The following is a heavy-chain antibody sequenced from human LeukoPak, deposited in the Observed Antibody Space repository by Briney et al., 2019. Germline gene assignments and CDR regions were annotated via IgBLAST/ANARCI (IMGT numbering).Heavy chain of an antibody. V-gene: IGHV3-66*01. CDR3: ARDTDY. Sequence: GGSLRLSCAASGFTFSSYSMNWVRQAPGKGLEWVSLLNSGGSAYYADSVKGRFTISRDTSKNTLYLQMNSLRAEDTAVYYCARDTDYWGQGTLVTVSS. CDR1: GFTFSSYS. J-gene: IGHJ4*02. CDR2: LNSGGSA.